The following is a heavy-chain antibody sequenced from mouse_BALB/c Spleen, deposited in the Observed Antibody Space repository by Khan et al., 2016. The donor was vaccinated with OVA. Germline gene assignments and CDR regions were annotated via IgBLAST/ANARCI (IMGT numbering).Heavy chain of an antibody. V-gene: IGHV1-62-2*01. CDR2: FYPGGTTI. CDR3: ARHEDYGTWLDY. Sequence: QVQLQQSGAELVKPGASVKLSCKASGYTFTEYIIHWLKQRSGQGLEWIGWFYPGGTTIKYNEKFKDKATLTADKSSSTVYMELSRLTSEDSAVDCCARHEDYGTWLDYWGQGTTLTVSS. J-gene: IGHJ2*01. CDR1: GYTFTEYI. D-gene: IGHD2-1*01.